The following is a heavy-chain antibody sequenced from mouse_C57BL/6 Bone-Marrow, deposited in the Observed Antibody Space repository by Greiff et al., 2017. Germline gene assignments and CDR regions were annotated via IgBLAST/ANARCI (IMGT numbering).Heavy chain of an antibody. CDR1: GYTFTSYG. CDR3: AREDYNAMDY. J-gene: IGHJ4*01. CDR2: IYPRSGNT. V-gene: IGHV1-81*01. D-gene: IGHD2-12*01. Sequence: QVQLQQSGAELARPGASVKLSCKASGYTFTSYGISWVKQRTGQGLEWIGEIYPRSGNTYYNEKFKGKATLTADKSSSTAYMELRSLTSEDSAVYFCAREDYNAMDYWGQGTSVTVSS.